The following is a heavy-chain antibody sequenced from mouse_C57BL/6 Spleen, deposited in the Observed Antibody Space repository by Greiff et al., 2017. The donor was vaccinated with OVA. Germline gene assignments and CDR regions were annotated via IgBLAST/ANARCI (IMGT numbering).Heavy chain of an antibody. D-gene: IGHD2-3*01. Sequence: EVQLQESGPGLVKPSQSLSLTCSVTGYSITSGYYWNWIRQFPGNKLEWMGYISYDGSNNYNPSLKNRISITRDTSKNQFFLKLNSVTTEDTATYDCARGGWLLREGFAYWGQGTLVTVSA. V-gene: IGHV3-6*01. CDR2: ISYDGSN. CDR1: GYSITSGYY. CDR3: ARGGWLLREGFAY. J-gene: IGHJ3*01.